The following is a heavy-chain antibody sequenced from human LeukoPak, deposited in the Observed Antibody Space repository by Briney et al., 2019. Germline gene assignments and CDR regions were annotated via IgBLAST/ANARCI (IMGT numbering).Heavy chain of an antibody. J-gene: IGHJ4*02. CDR3: ASIDYDFWSGYDY. D-gene: IGHD3-3*01. Sequence: SETLSLTCTVSGGSISSSSYYWGWIRQPPGKGLEWIGSIYYSGSTYYNPSLKSRVIISVDTSKNQFSLKLSSVTAADTAVYYCASIDYDFWSGYDYWGQGTLVTVSS. V-gene: IGHV4-39*01. CDR2: IYYSGST. CDR1: GGSISSSSYY.